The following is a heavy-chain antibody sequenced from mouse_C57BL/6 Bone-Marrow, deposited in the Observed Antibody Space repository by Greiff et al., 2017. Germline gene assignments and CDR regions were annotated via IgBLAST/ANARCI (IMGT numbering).Heavy chain of an antibody. CDR3: ASARLPYYAMDY. D-gene: IGHD2-2*01. CDR1: GFTFSDYG. J-gene: IGHJ4*01. CDR2: ISSGSSTI. Sequence: EVKLVESGGGLVKPGGSLKLSCAASGFTFSDYGMHWVRQAPEKGLEWVAYISSGSSTIYYADTVKGRFTISRDNAKNTLFLQMTSLRSEDTAMYYCASARLPYYAMDYWGQGTSVTVSS. V-gene: IGHV5-17*01.